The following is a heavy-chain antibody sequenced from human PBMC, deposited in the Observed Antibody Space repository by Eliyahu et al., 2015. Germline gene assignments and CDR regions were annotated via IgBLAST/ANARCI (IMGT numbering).Heavy chain of an antibody. CDR1: GFXFXXYA. CDR2: ISWNSGSI. CDR3: AKDSLVAASVGAFDI. J-gene: IGHJ3*02. D-gene: IGHD2-15*01. Sequence: EVQLVESGGGLVQPGRSLRLSCAASGFXFXXYAMHWVRQAPGKGLEWVSGISWNSGSIGYADSVKGRFTISRDNAKNSLYLQMNSLRAEDTALYYCAKDSLVAASVGAFDIWGQGTMVTVSS. V-gene: IGHV3-9*01.